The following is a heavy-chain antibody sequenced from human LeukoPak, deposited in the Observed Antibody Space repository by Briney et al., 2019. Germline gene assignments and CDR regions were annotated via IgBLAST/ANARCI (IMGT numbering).Heavy chain of an antibody. V-gene: IGHV4-34*01. D-gene: IGHD3-3*01. J-gene: IGHJ6*02. CDR2: IYYSGST. Sequence: SETLSLTCAVYGGSFSGYYWSWIRQPPGKGLEWIGSIYYSGSTYYNPSLKSRVTISVDTSKNQFSLKLSSVTAADTAVYYCARHVEGYDFWSGYYRLYYYYGMDVWGQGTTVTVSS. CDR1: GGSFSGYY. CDR3: ARHVEGYDFWSGYYRLYYYYGMDV.